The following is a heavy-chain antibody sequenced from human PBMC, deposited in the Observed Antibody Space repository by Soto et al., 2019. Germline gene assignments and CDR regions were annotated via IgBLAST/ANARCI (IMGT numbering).Heavy chain of an antibody. Sequence: VASVKVSCKASGGTFSSYAISWVRQAPGQGLEWMGGIIPIFGTANYAQKFQGRVTITADESTSTAYMELSSLRSEDTAVYYCARGRLNYYDSSGYYRLDYWGQGTLVTVSS. D-gene: IGHD3-22*01. J-gene: IGHJ4*02. CDR2: IIPIFGTA. CDR3: ARGRLNYYDSSGYYRLDY. V-gene: IGHV1-69*13. CDR1: GGTFSSYA.